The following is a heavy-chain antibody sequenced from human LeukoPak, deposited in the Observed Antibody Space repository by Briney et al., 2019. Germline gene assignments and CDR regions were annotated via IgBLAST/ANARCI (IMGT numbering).Heavy chain of an antibody. CDR1: GFTFSSYA. D-gene: IGHD3-22*01. J-gene: IGHJ4*02. CDR2: ISSNGGST. Sequence: GGSLRLSCAASGFTFSSYAMHWVRQAPGKGLEYVSAISSNGGSTYYANSVKGRFTISRDNSKNTLYLQMNSLRAEDTAVYYCARAAPPIDYYDSSGPFDYWGQGTLVTVSS. V-gene: IGHV3-64*01. CDR3: ARAAPPIDYYDSSGPFDY.